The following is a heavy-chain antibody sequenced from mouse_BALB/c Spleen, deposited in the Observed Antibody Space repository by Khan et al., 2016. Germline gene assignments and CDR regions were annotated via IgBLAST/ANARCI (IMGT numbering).Heavy chain of an antibody. V-gene: IGHV2-4-1*01. Sequence: QVQLQQSGPGLVQPSQSLSITCTVSGFSLISYGVHWVRQSPGKGLEWLRVLWSGGSTDYNAAFISRLSSSKDNTKRQVIFKMNSLQADNTAIYYAAREDFYVDYWGQGSTLTVTS. J-gene: IGHJ2*01. CDR1: GFSLISYG. D-gene: IGHD2-12*01. CDR3: AREDFYVDY. CDR2: LWSGGST.